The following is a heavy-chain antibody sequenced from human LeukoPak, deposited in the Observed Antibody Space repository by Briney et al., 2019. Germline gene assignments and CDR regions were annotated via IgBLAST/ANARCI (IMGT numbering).Heavy chain of an antibody. CDR3: ARVSSSWYQDWYFDL. CDR1: GGSISSSGYY. V-gene: IGHV4-39*07. Sequence: SETLSLTCTISGGSISSSGYYWGWIRLPPGKGLEWIGDIYYSGSTYYNPSLKSRVTISVDTSKDQFSLKLSSVTAADTAVYYCARVSSSWYQDWYFDLWGRGTLVTVSS. D-gene: IGHD6-13*01. CDR2: IYYSGST. J-gene: IGHJ2*01.